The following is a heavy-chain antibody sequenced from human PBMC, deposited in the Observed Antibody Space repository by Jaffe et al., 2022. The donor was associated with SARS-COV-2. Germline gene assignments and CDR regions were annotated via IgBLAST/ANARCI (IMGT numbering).Heavy chain of an antibody. CDR1: GGSISSGSYY. CDR2: IYTSGST. D-gene: IGHD1-26*01. CDR3: ARDITGAGATDY. V-gene: IGHV4-61*02. J-gene: IGHJ4*02. Sequence: QVQLQESGPGLVKPSQTLSLTCTVSGGSISSGSYYWSWIRQPAGKGLEWIGRIYTSGSTNYNPSLKSRVTISVDTSKNQFSLKLSSVTAADTAVYYCARDITGAGATDYWGQGTLVTVSS.